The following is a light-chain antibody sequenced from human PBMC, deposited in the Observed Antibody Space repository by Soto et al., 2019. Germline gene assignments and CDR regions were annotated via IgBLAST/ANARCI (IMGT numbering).Light chain of an antibody. Sequence: DIQMTQSPSSLSASVGDRVTITCRASQGISSWLAWYQQKPEKPPKSLIYAASSLQSGVPSRFSEVESGKDFTLPIASLQPEIFATYYYQNKNSYPLPFGGGPKGEIK. CDR1: QGISSW. CDR3: QNKNSYPLP. J-gene: IGKJ4*01. CDR2: AAS. V-gene: IGKV1D-16*01.